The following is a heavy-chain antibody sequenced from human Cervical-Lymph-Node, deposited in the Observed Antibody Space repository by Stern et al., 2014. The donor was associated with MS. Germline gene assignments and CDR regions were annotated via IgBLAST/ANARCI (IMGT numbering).Heavy chain of an antibody. D-gene: IGHD1-26*01. CDR2: IYYSGAT. V-gene: IGHV4-31*03. Sequence: QVQLVQSGPGLVKPSQTLSLTCTVSGGSISSGGHYWSWIRQLPGKGLEWIGYIYYSGATFYNPSLKSRVTMSLDTSKNQFSLKLSSVTAADTAVYYCASRWSGTYYGQNWFDPWGQGALVTVSS. CDR3: ASRWSGTYYGQNWFDP. CDR1: GGSISSGGHY. J-gene: IGHJ5*02.